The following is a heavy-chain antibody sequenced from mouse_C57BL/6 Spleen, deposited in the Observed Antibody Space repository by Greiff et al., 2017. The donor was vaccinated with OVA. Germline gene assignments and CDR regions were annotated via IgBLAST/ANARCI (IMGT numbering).Heavy chain of an antibody. J-gene: IGHJ2*01. CDR3: ARGGYGSVYFDY. V-gene: IGHV1-82*01. CDR2: IYPGDGDT. Sequence: QVQLQQSGPELVKPGASVKISCKASGYAFSSSWMNWVKQRPGKGLEWIGRIYPGDGDTNYNGKFKGKATLTADKSSSTAYMQLSSLTTGDSAVYLRARGGYGSVYFDYWGQGTTLPVSS. CDR1: GYAFSSSW. D-gene: IGHD1-1*01.